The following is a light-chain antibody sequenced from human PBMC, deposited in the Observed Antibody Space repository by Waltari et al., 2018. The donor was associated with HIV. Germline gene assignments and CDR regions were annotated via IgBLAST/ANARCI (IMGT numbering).Light chain of an antibody. V-gene: IGLV3-1*01. CDR3: QAWDSSSAVV. J-gene: IGLJ2*01. Sequence: SYELTQSPSVSVSPGQTASIPCSGDNLGDTYVSWYQQKPGQSPVLVIYQSSKRPSEIPERFSGSNSGDTATLTISGTQAVDEADYYCQAWDSSSAVVFGGGTKLTVL. CDR2: QSS. CDR1: NLGDTY.